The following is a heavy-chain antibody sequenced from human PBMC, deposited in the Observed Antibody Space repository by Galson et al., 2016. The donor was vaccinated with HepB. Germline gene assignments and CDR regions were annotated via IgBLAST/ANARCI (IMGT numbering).Heavy chain of an antibody. D-gene: IGHD3-9*01. CDR3: ASSREYFDSGSYLDY. Sequence: PLRLPGAASGFNFISYGMHWARQAPGKGLEWVAVTWSDGNSKDYAASVNGRITVSTDKTTNTLSLQLDSLTAEGTGVYHCASSREYFDSGSYLDYWGQGTLVIVSS. J-gene: IGHJ4*02. V-gene: IGHV3-33*01. CDR1: GFNFISYG. CDR2: TWSDGNSK.